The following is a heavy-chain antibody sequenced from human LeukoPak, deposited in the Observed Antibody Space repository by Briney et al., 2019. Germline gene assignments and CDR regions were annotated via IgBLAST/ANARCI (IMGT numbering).Heavy chain of an antibody. CDR2: IIGNGGET. CDR1: GFTFSSYA. V-gene: IGHV3-23*01. D-gene: IGHD3-10*01. Sequence: GGSLRLSCAASGFTFSSYAMSWVRQAPGKGLEWVSIIIGNGGETYYADSVKGRFTISRDNSKNTLYLEMNSLRAEDTAIYYCAKDLGLWFGALFYDPYPFDYWGQGTLVTVSS. J-gene: IGHJ4*02. CDR3: AKDLGLWFGALFYDPYPFDY.